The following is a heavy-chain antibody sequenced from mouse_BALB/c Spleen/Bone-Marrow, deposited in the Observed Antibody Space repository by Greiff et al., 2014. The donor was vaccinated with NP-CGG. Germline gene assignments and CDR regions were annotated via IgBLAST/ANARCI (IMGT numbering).Heavy chain of an antibody. D-gene: IGHD1-1*01. Sequence: QVQLKDSGAELVKPGASVELSCKASGYSFTRYYMYWVKQRPGQGLEWIGEINPSNGGTNFNEKFKSKATLTVDKSSSTAYMQFSSLTSEDSAVYYCTRSNYGYWYFDVWGAGTTVTVSS. J-gene: IGHJ1*01. V-gene: IGHV1S81*02. CDR2: INPSNGGT. CDR3: TRSNYGYWYFDV. CDR1: GYSFTRYY.